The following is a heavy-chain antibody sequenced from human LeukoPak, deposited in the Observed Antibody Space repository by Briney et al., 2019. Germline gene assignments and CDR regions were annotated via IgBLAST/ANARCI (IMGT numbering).Heavy chain of an antibody. CDR1: GGTFSSYT. D-gene: IGHD2-8*01. V-gene: IGHV1-69*06. CDR3: ARVLISSANWFAP. CDR2: IIPNFGTP. Sequence: ASVKVSCKASGGTFSSYTISWVRQAPGHGLEWMGGIIPNFGTPNYAQKFQGRVTITADKSTSTAYMELSSLRSEDTAVYYCARVLISSANWFAPGGKEPLVTVS. J-gene: IGHJ5*02.